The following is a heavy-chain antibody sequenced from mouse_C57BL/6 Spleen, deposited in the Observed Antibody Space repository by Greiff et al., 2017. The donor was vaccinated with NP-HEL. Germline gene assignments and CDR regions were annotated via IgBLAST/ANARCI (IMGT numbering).Heavy chain of an antibody. D-gene: IGHD4-1*02. CDR3: APSTGYYAMDD. CDR2: INPSNGGT. V-gene: IGHV1-53*01. Sequence: QVQLKQSGTELVKPGASVKLSCKASGYTFTSYWMHWVKQRPGQGLEWIGNINPSNGGTNYNEKFKSKATLTVDKSSSTAYMQLSSLTSEDSAVYYCAPSTGYYAMDDWGQGTSVTVSS. J-gene: IGHJ4*01. CDR1: GYTFTSYW.